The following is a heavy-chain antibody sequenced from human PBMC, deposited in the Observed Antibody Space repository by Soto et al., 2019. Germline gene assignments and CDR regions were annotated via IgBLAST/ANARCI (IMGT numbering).Heavy chain of an antibody. V-gene: IGHV4-30-4*01. CDR1: GGSIISGDYY. Sequence: SETLSLTCTVSGGSIISGDYYFICIREPPWRGLEWIGYIYYSGSTYYNPSLKSRVTISVDTSKNQFSLKLSSVTAADTAVYYCARAPYCSSTSCYIWDDYWGQGTLVTVSS. CDR2: IYYSGST. D-gene: IGHD2-2*02. CDR3: ARAPYCSSTSCYIWDDY. J-gene: IGHJ4*02.